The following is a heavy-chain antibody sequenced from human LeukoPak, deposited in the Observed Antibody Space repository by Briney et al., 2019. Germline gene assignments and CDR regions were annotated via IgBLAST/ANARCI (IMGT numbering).Heavy chain of an antibody. CDR3: ARDSSGYFGVDY. V-gene: IGHV4-30-4*01. CDR2: IYYSGST. J-gene: IGHJ4*02. D-gene: IGHD3-22*01. CDR1: GGSISSGDYY. Sequence: PSETLSLTCTVSGGSISSGDYYWSWIRQPPGKGLECIGYIYYSGSTYYNPSLKSRVTISVDTSRNHFSLKLSSVTAADTAVYYCARDSSGYFGVDYWGQGTLVTVPS.